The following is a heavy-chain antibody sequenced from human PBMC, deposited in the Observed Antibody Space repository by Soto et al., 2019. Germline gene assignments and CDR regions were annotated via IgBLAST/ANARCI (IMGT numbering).Heavy chain of an antibody. J-gene: IGHJ3*02. CDR1: GGSISSYY. V-gene: IGHV4-59*01. D-gene: IGHD1-26*01. Sequence: QVQLQESGPGLVKPSETLSLTCTVSGGSISSYYWSWIRQPPGKGLEWIGYIYYSGSTNYNPSLKSRVTISVDTSKNQFSLKLSSVTAADTAVYYCAREELRGAFDIWGQGTMVTVSS. CDR2: IYYSGST. CDR3: AREELRGAFDI.